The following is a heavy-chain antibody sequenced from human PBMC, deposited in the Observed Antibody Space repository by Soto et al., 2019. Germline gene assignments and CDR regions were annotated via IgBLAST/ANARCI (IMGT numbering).Heavy chain of an antibody. D-gene: IGHD1-1*01. CDR3: ARCLEREHAYDI. V-gene: IGHV3-53*01. Sequence: DVQLVASGGGLIQPVGSLRLSCAALGLTVRGKKYITWVRQAPGKGLEWVSALYDVDVTYYADSAKGRFTTSRDNSNNIIYLQINSLGPDDTAVYNYARCLEREHAYDISGLAQMVTVSS. CDR1: GLTVRGKKY. J-gene: IGHJ3*02. CDR2: LYDVDVT.